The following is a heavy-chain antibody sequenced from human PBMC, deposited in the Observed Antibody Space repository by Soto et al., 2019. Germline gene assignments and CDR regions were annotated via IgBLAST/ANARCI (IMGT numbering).Heavy chain of an antibody. Sequence: EVQLVESGGGLVQPGGSLRLSCAASGFTFNTYWMQWVRQAPGKGLVWVSRIKSDGSYTNYADSVKGRFTISRDNAKNTLFLQMNSLGAEGTAVYYCATGGSGYFTYWGQGTLVTVSS. D-gene: IGHD3-22*01. CDR1: GFTFNTYW. CDR3: ATGGSGYFTY. J-gene: IGHJ4*02. V-gene: IGHV3-74*01. CDR2: IKSDGSYT.